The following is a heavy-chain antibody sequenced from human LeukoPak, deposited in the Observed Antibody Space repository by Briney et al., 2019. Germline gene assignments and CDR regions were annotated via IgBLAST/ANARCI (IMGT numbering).Heavy chain of an antibody. CDR3: ARDQSMTTVTTCDY. V-gene: IGHV3-64*01. D-gene: IGHD4-17*01. J-gene: IGHJ4*02. CDR1: GFTFSTYA. Sequence: GGPLRLSCAASGFTFSTYAMHWVRQAPGKGLEYLSAISSSGTSTYYANSVKGRFTISRDNSKNTLYLQMGSLRAEDMAVYYCARDQSMTTVTTCDYWGQGTLVTVSS. CDR2: ISSSGTST.